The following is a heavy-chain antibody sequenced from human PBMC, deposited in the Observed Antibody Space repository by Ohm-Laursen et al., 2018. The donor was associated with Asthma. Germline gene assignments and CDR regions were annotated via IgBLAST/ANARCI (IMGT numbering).Heavy chain of an antibody. CDR3: ARDSSDYGDPGYFQH. D-gene: IGHD4-17*01. CDR1: GFTFSSSD. V-gene: IGHV3-30*03. Sequence: SLRLSCAASGFTFSSSDMHWVRQAPGKGPEWVAFISYVGSNKNYADSVKGRFTISRDNSKNTLYLQMNSLRAEDTAVYYCARDSSDYGDPGYFQHWGQGTLVIVSS. J-gene: IGHJ1*01. CDR2: ISYVGSNK.